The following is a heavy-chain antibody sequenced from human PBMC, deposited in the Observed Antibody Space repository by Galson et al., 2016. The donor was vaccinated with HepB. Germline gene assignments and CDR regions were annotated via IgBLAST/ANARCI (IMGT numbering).Heavy chain of an antibody. Sequence: TLSLTCTVSLGSITSGSYYWTWIRHHPGKGLEWIGYIDYSGNTYYNPSLKSRVTISVDTSKIQFSLKLGSVTAADTAVYYCARGRGVKEGDVVATRVGQGFDIWGQGTMVTVSS. CDR3: ARGRGVKEGDVVATRVGQGFDI. CDR1: LGSITSGSYY. CDR2: IDYSGNT. J-gene: IGHJ3*02. V-gene: IGHV4-31*03. D-gene: IGHD5-12*01.